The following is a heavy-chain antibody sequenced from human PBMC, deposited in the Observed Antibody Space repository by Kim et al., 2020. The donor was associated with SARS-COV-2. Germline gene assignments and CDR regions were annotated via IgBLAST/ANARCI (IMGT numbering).Heavy chain of an antibody. D-gene: IGHD2-15*01. Sequence: ASVKVSCKASGYTFTSYDINWVRQATGQGLEWMGWMNPNSGNTGYAQKFQGRVTMTRNTSISTAYMELSSLRSEDTAVYYCARGVGGYNIGVVVAPTLRYYGMDVWRQGTTVTVPS. V-gene: IGHV1-8*01. CDR3: ARGVGGYNIGVVVAPTLRYYGMDV. CDR1: GYTFTSYD. CDR2: MNPNSGNT. J-gene: IGHJ6*02.